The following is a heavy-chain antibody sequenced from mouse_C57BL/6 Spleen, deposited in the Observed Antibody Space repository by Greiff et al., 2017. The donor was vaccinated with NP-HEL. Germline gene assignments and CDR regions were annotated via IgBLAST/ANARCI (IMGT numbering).Heavy chain of an antibody. J-gene: IGHJ4*01. Sequence: EVQRVESGGGLVKPGGSLKLSCAASGFTFSSYAMSWVRQTPEQRLEWVATISDGGSYTYYPDNVKGRFTISRDNAKNNLYLQMSHLKSEDTAMYYCARGDYAMDYWGQGTSVTVSS. CDR2: ISDGGSYT. CDR3: ARGDYAMDY. V-gene: IGHV5-4*01. CDR1: GFTFSSYA.